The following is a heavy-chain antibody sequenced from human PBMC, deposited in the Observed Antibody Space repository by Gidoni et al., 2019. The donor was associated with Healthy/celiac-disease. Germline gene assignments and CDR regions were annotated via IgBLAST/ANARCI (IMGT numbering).Heavy chain of an antibody. Sequence: EVQLVESGGGLIQPGGSLSISCAASGFTVSSNYMSGVRQAPGKGLEWVSVIYSGGSTYYADSVKGRFTISRDNSKNTLYLQMNSLRAEDTAVYYCARSDSGYDHNDYWGQGTLVTVSS. J-gene: IGHJ4*02. D-gene: IGHD5-12*01. CDR1: GFTVSSNY. V-gene: IGHV3-53*01. CDR2: IYSGGST. CDR3: ARSDSGYDHNDY.